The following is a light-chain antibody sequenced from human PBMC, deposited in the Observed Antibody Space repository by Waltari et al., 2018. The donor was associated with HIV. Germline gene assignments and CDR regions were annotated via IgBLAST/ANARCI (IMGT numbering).Light chain of an antibody. CDR1: NIGRKS. Sequence: SHVLSQPSSVSVAPGKTASITCGGHNIGRKSLPWYQQRPGQAPLLIIFYNSDRPSGIPERFSGSNSVGTATLTISRVEAGDEADYYCQVWDPLSDHPVFGTGTKVTVL. J-gene: IGLJ1*01. V-gene: IGLV3-21*04. CDR3: QVWDPLSDHPV. CDR2: YNS.